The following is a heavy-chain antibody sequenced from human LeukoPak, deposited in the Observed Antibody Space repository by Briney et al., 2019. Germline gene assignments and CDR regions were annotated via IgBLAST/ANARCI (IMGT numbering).Heavy chain of an antibody. Sequence: PGGSLRLSCAASGFTFSSYSMNWVRQAPGKGLEWVSYISSSGSTIYYADSVKGRFTISRDNAKNSLYLQMNSLRAEDTAVYYCARGKVRYYYDSSGYMDYWGQGTLVTVSS. CDR3: ARGKVRYYYDSSGYMDY. CDR2: ISSSGSTI. D-gene: IGHD3-22*01. CDR1: GFTFSSYS. V-gene: IGHV3-48*04. J-gene: IGHJ4*02.